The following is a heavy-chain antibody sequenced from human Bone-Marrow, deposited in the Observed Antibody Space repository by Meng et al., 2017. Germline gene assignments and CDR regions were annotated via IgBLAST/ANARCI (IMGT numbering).Heavy chain of an antibody. CDR1: GFTFSSYW. Sequence: GESLKISCAASGFTFSSYWMSWVRQAPGKGLEWVANIKQDGSEKYYMDSVKGRFTISRDNARNSLYLQINSLRAEDTALYYCARVPINRGAQDLDYWGRGTLVTVSS. CDR3: ARVPINRGAQDLDY. D-gene: IGHD3-10*01. CDR2: IKQDGSEK. V-gene: IGHV3-7*01. J-gene: IGHJ4*02.